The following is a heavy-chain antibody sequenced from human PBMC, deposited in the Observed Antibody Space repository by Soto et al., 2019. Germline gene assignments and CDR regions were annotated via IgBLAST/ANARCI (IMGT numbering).Heavy chain of an antibody. D-gene: IGHD3-10*01. CDR2: ISSSSSYI. CDR1: GFTFSWYS. Sequence: PGGSLRLSCAASGFTFSWYSMNWVRQAPGKGLEWVSSISSSSSYIYYADSVKGRFTISRDNAKNSLYLQMNSLRAEDTAVYYCARARRVTMVRGAKEIWFDPWGQGTLVTVSS. CDR3: ARARRVTMVRGAKEIWFDP. J-gene: IGHJ5*02. V-gene: IGHV3-21*01.